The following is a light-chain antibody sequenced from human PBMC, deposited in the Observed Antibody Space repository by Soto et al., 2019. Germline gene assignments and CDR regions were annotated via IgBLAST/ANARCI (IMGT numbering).Light chain of an antibody. Sequence: EIVLTQSPATLSLSPGERATLSCRASQSVRTYLAWYQQRAGHAPRLLIYDASNRATGIPARFSGSGSGTDFTLTISSLEPEDFAVYYCQQRSNWPRTFGQGTKVDIK. CDR2: DAS. CDR3: QQRSNWPRT. J-gene: IGKJ1*01. CDR1: QSVRTY. V-gene: IGKV3-11*01.